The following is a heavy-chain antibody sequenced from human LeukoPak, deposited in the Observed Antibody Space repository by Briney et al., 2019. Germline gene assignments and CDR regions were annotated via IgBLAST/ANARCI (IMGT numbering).Heavy chain of an antibody. J-gene: IGHJ4*02. Sequence: GGSLRLSCAASGFTFSSYSMNWVRQAPGKGLEWVSYISSSSSTIYYADSVKGRFTISRDNAKNSLYLQMNSLKTEDTAVYYYAREQGAFTSVRGDVDYWGQGILVTVSS. CDR3: AREQGAFTSVRGDVDY. CDR1: GFTFSSYS. CDR2: ISSSSSTI. D-gene: IGHD3-10*01. V-gene: IGHV3-48*04.